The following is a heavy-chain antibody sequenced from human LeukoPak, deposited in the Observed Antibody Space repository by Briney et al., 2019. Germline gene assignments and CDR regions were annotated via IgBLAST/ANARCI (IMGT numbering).Heavy chain of an antibody. CDR3: ARGCSSTSCYGFDY. V-gene: IGHV3-33*01. Sequence: GRSLRLSCAASGFTFSSYGMHWVRQAPGKGLEWVAVIWYDGSNKYYADSVKGRFTISRDNSKNTLYLQMNSLRAEDTAVYYCARGCSSTSCYGFDYWGQGTLVIVSS. D-gene: IGHD2-2*01. CDR2: IWYDGSNK. J-gene: IGHJ4*02. CDR1: GFTFSSYG.